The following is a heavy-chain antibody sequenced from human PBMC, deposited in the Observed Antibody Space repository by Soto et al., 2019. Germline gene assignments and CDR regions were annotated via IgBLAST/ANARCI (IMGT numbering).Heavy chain of an antibody. CDR3: ARGSGIVALPGELEDVNYDY. CDR1: GQSFSGHS. J-gene: IGHJ4*02. Sequence: QVQLQQWGAGLVKPSETLSLSCAVYGQSFSGHSWAWIRQPPGKGLEWIGEINESGSTYYNPSLKSRVTISTDTSKNHFARKLTSVSAADTAAYFCARGSGIVALPGELEDVNYDYWGQGTLVNVSS. CDR2: INESGST. V-gene: IGHV4-34*01. D-gene: IGHD1-1*01.